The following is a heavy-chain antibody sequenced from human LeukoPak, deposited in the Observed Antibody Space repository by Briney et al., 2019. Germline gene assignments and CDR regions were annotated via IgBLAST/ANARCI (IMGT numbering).Heavy chain of an antibody. V-gene: IGHV4-39*01. J-gene: IGHJ5*02. Sequence: SETLSLTCTVSGGSIISSGYYWGWIRQPPGKGLEWIGNIYYGGSTYYNPSLKSRATMSVDTSMNQFSLKLSSVTAADTAVYYCAKTIRVRGDAYNWFDPWGQGTLVTVSS. D-gene: IGHD3-10*01. CDR3: AKTIRVRGDAYNWFDP. CDR1: GGSIISSGYY. CDR2: IYYGGST.